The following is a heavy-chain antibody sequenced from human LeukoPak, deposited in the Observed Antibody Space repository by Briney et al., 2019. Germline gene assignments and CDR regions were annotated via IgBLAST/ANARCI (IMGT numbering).Heavy chain of an antibody. J-gene: IGHJ4*02. D-gene: IGHD3-16*01. CDR1: GFTLNSCA. Sequence: GGSLRLSCAASGFTLNSCAMTWVRQAPGKGLEWVSGITASGATTYYADSVKGRFTISRDNSKNTLYLQMNSLRAEDTAIYYCAKDADDYVSYFDHWGQGTLVTVSS. CDR3: AKDADDYVSYFDH. V-gene: IGHV3-23*01. CDR2: ITASGATT.